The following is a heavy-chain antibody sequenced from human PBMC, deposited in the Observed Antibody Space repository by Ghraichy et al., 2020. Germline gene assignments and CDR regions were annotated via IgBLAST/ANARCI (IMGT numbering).Heavy chain of an antibody. CDR2: IYYSGST. V-gene: IGHV4-31*03. Sequence: SETLSLTCTVSGGSISSGGYYWSWIRQHPGKGLEWIGYIYYSGSTYYNPSLKSRVTISVDTSKNQFSLKLSSVTAADTAVYYCARGLILEWLLSCWFDPWGQGTLVTVSS. D-gene: IGHD3-3*01. CDR3: ARGLILEWLLSCWFDP. CDR1: GGSISSGGYY. J-gene: IGHJ5*02.